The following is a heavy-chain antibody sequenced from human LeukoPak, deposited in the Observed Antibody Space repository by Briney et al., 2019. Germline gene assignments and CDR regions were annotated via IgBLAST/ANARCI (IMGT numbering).Heavy chain of an antibody. CDR3: AKDGPRAGTKSTCAFDI. CDR1: GFTFSSYG. V-gene: IGHV3-30*18. D-gene: IGHD1-1*01. J-gene: IGHJ3*02. CDR2: ISYDGSNK. Sequence: GGSLRLSCAASGFTFSSYGMHWVRQAPGKGLEWVAVISYDGSNKYYADSVKGRFTISRDNSKNTLYLQMNSLRAEDTAVYYCAKDGPRAGTKSTCAFDIWGQGTMVTVSS.